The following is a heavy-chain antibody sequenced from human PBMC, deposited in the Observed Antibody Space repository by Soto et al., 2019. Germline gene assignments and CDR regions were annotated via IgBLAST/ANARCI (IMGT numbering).Heavy chain of an antibody. J-gene: IGHJ4*02. Sequence: EVRLLESGGGLVQPGGSLRLSCAASGFTFSSYAMSWVRQAPGKGLEWVSAISGSGGSTYYADSVKGRFTISRDNSTNTLYLQMNGLRAEDTAVYYCAKVASGYYKGFDYWGQGTLVTVSS. CDR3: AKVASGYYKGFDY. CDR1: GFTFSSYA. V-gene: IGHV3-23*01. CDR2: ISGSGGST. D-gene: IGHD3-3*01.